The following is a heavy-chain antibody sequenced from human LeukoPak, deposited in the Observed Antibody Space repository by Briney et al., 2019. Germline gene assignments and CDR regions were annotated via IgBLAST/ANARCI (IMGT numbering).Heavy chain of an antibody. J-gene: IGHJ4*02. Sequence: GGSLRLSCAASGFTSSSYAMSWVRQAPGEGLEWVSSITSSSSYIYYADSVKGRFTISRDNAKNSLYLQMNSLRVEDTAVYYCARSGLMITFGGVIGYYFDYWGQGTLVTVSS. V-gene: IGHV3-21*01. D-gene: IGHD3-16*02. CDR1: GFTSSSYA. CDR2: ITSSSSYI. CDR3: ARSGLMITFGGVIGYYFDY.